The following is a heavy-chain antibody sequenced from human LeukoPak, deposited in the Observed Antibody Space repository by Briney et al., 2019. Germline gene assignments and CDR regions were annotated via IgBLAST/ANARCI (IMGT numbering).Heavy chain of an antibody. Sequence: GGSLRLSCAASGFTFSSYGMHWVRQAPGKGLEWVSGISWNSGSIGYADSVKGRFTISRDNAKNSLYLQMNSLRAEDTALYYCAKDSSSGGYDYWGQGTLVTVSS. CDR3: AKDSSSGGYDY. CDR2: ISWNSGSI. CDR1: GFTFSSYG. J-gene: IGHJ4*02. V-gene: IGHV3-9*01. D-gene: IGHD6-19*01.